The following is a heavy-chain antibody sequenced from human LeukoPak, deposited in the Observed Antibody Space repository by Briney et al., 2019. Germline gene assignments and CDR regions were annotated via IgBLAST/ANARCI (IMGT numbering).Heavy chain of an antibody. CDR1: GGSVSSSSYY. Sequence: PSETLSLTCTVSGGSVSSSSYYWGWIRQPPGKGLEWIGSIYHSGSTYYNPSLKSRVTISVDTSKNQFSLKLSSVTAADTAVYYCARHETPIAVAQLDYWGQGTLVTVSS. D-gene: IGHD6-19*01. V-gene: IGHV4-39*01. CDR3: ARHETPIAVAQLDY. CDR2: IYHSGST. J-gene: IGHJ4*02.